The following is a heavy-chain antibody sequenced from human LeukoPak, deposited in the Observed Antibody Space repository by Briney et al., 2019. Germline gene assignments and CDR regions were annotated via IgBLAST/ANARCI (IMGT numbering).Heavy chain of an antibody. D-gene: IGHD3-10*01. V-gene: IGHV3-11*01. CDR1: GFTFSDYY. J-gene: IGHJ6*02. CDR2: ISSSGSTI. CDR3: AREAYYYGSGRSAYYYYGMDV. Sequence: GGSLRLSCAASGFTFSDYYMSWIRQAPGKGLEWVSYISSSGSTIYYADSVKGRFTISRDNAKNSLYLQMNSLRAEDTAVYYCAREAYYYGSGRSAYYYYGMDVWGQGTTVTVSS.